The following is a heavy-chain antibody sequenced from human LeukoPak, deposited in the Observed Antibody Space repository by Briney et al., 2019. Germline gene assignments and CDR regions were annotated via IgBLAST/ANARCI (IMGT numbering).Heavy chain of an antibody. CDR3: AREYPNYYDSSGYYSDAFDI. CDR1: GGSISSYY. CDR2: IYYSGST. Sequence: PSETLSLTCTVSGGSISSYYWSWIRQPPGKGLEWIGYIYYSGSTNYNPSLKSRVTISVDTSKNQFSLKLSSVTAADTAVYYCAREYPNYYDSSGYYSDAFDIWGQGTMVTVSS. D-gene: IGHD3-22*01. J-gene: IGHJ3*02. V-gene: IGHV4-59*01.